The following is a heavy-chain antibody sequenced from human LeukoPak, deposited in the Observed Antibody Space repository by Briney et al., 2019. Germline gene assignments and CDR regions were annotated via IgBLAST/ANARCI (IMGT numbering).Heavy chain of an antibody. V-gene: IGHV1-8*01. J-gene: IGHJ6*02. CDR1: GYTFTGYD. CDR3: ARSTHCSSTSCYPYYYYYGMDV. D-gene: IGHD2-2*01. CDR2: MNPNSGNT. Sequence: ASVKVSCKASGYTFTGYDINWVRQATGQGLEWMGWMNPNSGNTGYAQKFQGRVTMTRNTSISTAYMELSSLRSEDTAVYYCARSTHCSSTSCYPYYYYYGMDVWGQGTTVTVSS.